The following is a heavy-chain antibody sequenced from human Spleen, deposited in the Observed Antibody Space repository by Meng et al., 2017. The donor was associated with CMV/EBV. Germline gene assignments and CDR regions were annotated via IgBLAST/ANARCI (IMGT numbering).Heavy chain of an antibody. CDR2: IIPIFGTA. V-gene: IGHV1-69*12. J-gene: IGHJ4*02. Sequence: QDQSVQSGGEWNKPGSSVKVSCKASGGTFSSYAISCVRQASGKGLDWMGGIIPIFGTANYAQKFQGRVTINADESTSTAYMELSSLRSEDTAVYYCARDRTVAGTEYYFDYWGQGTLVTVSS. CDR3: ARDRTVAGTEYYFDY. D-gene: IGHD6-19*01. CDR1: GGTFSSYA.